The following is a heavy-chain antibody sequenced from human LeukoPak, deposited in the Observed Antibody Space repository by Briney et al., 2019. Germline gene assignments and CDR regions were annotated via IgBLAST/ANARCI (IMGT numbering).Heavy chain of an antibody. V-gene: IGHV3-30*02. D-gene: IGHD6-19*01. J-gene: IGHJ4*02. CDR3: AKDLGQWLAQYYFDH. Sequence: GGSLRLSCAASGFTFSSYGMHWVRQAPGKGLEWVAFIRYDGSNKYYADSVKGRFTISRDNSKNTLYLQMNSLRAEDTAVYYCAKDLGQWLAQYYFDHWGQGTLVTVSS. CDR2: IRYDGSNK. CDR1: GFTFSSYG.